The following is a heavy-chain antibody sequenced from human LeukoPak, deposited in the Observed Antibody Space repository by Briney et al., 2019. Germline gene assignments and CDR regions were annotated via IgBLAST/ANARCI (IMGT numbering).Heavy chain of an antibody. V-gene: IGHV4-61*02. Sequence: SETLSLTCTVSGGSISSGTYYWSWIRQPAGKGLEWIGRISNSGSTNYNRGSTNYNPSLESRVTISLSTSKNQVSLKVSSVTAADTAVYYCANGGGEWYYYGSGTPEWVYWGQGTLVTVSS. CDR3: ANGGGEWYYYGSGTPEWVY. D-gene: IGHD3-10*01. CDR1: GGSISSGTYY. J-gene: IGHJ4*02. CDR2: ISNSGSTNYNRGST.